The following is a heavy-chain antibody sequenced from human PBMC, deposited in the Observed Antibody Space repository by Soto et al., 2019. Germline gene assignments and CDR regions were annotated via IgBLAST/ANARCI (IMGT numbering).Heavy chain of an antibody. CDR2: IWYDGSNK. J-gene: IGHJ4*02. CDR1: GFTFSSYG. CDR3: ARGPSGQQLAP. Sequence: QVQLVESGGGVVQPGRSLRLSCAASGFTFSSYGMHWVRQAPGKGLEWVAVIWYDGSNKYYADSVKGRFTISRDNSKNTLYLQMNSLRAEDTAVYYCARGPSGQQLAPWGQGTLVTVSS. V-gene: IGHV3-33*01. D-gene: IGHD6-13*01.